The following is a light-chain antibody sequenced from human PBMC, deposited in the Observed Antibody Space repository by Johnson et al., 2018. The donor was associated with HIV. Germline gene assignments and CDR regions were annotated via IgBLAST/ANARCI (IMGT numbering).Light chain of an antibody. CDR1: SSDMGNYA. V-gene: IGLV1-51*02. CDR2: ENN. J-gene: IGLJ1*01. CDR3: GTGDISLSVGYV. Sequence: QSVLTQPPSVSAAPGQKVTISCSGSSSDMGNYAVSWYQQLPGTAPKLLICENNKRPSGIPDRFSGSKSGTSATLGITGLQTGDEADYYCGTGDISLSVGYVFGTGSKVSVL.